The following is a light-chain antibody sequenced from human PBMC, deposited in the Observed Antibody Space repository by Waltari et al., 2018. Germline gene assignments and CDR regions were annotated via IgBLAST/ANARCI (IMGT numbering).Light chain of an antibody. Sequence: QSALTQPASVSGSPGQSVTISCSGDSSDIGRYDLVPWYQQHPVNAPQLIICDVSKPPSGVSERFSGSKSGDTASLTISGLQFEDEADYYCCSYAGNYIWVFGGGTRLTVL. CDR3: CSYAGNYIWV. J-gene: IGLJ3*02. CDR1: SSDIGRYDL. CDR2: DVS. V-gene: IGLV2-23*02.